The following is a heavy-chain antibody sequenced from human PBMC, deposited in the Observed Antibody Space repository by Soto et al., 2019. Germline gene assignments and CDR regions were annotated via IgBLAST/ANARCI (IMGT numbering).Heavy chain of an antibody. CDR3: AHRGYLLWFWELLPAWFDP. CDR2: IYCNDDK. Sequence: QITLKESGPTLVKPTQTLTLTCTFSGFSLSTSGVGVCWIRQPPGKALEWLALIYCNDDKRYSPSLKSRLTITKDTSKTQVVLTITYMYPVDTATYYCAHRGYLLWFWELLPAWFDPWGQGSLVTVS. V-gene: IGHV2-5*01. CDR1: GFSLSTSGVG. D-gene: IGHD3-10*01. J-gene: IGHJ5*02.